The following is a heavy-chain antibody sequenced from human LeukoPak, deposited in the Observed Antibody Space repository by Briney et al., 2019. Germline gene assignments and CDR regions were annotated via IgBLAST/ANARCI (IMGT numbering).Heavy chain of an antibody. CDR2: INHSGST. Sequence: PSETLSLTCAVYGGSFSGYYWSWIRQPPGKGLEWTGEINHSGSTNYNPSLKSRVTISVDTSKNQFSLKLSSVTAADTAVYYCARSSTVTTDSWGQGTLVTVSS. V-gene: IGHV4-34*01. CDR1: GGSFSGYY. CDR3: ARSSTVTTDS. J-gene: IGHJ4*02. D-gene: IGHD4-11*01.